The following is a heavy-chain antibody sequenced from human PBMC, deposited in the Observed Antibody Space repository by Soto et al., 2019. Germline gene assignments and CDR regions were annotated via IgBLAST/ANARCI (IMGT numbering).Heavy chain of an antibody. D-gene: IGHD3-3*01. J-gene: IGHJ6*02. CDR3: ARDRSYYDFWSGYYSDGPDYYCGLDV. CDR2: INHSGST. CDR1: GGSFSGYY. V-gene: IGHV4-34*01. Sequence: SETLSLTCAVYGGSFSGYYWSWIRQPPGKGLEWIGDINHSGSTNYNPSLQSRVTIPVDTSKNYFSLKLSSVTAADTAVYYCARDRSYYDFWSGYYSDGPDYYCGLDVWGQGTTVTVSS.